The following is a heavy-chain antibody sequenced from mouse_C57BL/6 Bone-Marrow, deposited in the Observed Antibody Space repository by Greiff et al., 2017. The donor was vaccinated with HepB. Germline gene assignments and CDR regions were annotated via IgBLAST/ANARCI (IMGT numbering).Heavy chain of an antibody. J-gene: IGHJ3*01. V-gene: IGHV1-64*01. D-gene: IGHD3-3*01. CDR3: ARGTGGFAY. Sequence: QVQLQQPGAELVKPGASVKLSCKASGYTFTSYWMHWVKQRPGQGLEWIGMIHPNSGSTNYNEKFKSKATLTVDKSSSTAYMQRSSLTSEDSAVYYCARGTGGFAYWGQGTLVTVSA. CDR1: GYTFTSYW. CDR2: IHPNSGST.